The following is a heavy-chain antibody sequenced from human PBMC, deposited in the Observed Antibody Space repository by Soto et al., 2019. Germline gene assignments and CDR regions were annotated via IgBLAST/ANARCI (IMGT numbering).Heavy chain of an antibody. CDR1: GYTFTNYC. CDR3: ARLGSLAQPIHY. J-gene: IGHJ4*02. Sequence: GESLKIPCKTSGYTFTNYCIAWVRHMPGRGLEWMGLIFPRDSDTRYNSSFEGQVTISTDRSIATAYLQWTTLKASDTATYFCARLGSLAQPIHYLGQAPPINV. D-gene: IGHD3-10*01. CDR2: IFPRDSDT. V-gene: IGHV5-51*01.